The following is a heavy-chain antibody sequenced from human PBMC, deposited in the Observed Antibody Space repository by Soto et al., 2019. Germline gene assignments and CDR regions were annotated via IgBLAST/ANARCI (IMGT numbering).Heavy chain of an antibody. V-gene: IGHV2-5*02. Sequence: QITLKESGPTLVKPTQTLTLTCTFSGFSLSTSGVGVGWIRQPPGKALEWLALIYWDNDKRYSPSLKSRLTITEDTSKNQVVLTVTNMDPVDTATYYCAYLPHRSLAAYFQHWGQGTLVPVSS. J-gene: IGHJ1*01. CDR2: IYWDNDK. CDR1: GFSLSTSGVG. CDR3: AYLPHRSLAAYFQH.